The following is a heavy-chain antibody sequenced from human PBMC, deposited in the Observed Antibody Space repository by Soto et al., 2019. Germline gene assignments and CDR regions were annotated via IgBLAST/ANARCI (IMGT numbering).Heavy chain of an antibody. D-gene: IGHD3-22*01. CDR3: ARPIEGGTSGYYH. CDR2: FYYTGST. Sequence: SETLSLTCTVSGGSISSSNYYWAWIRQPPGKGLEWIGSFYYTGSTYYNPSLRSRVTISVDTSKNQFSLKLSSVTAADTAVYYCARPIEGGTSGYYHWGQGTLVTVSS. J-gene: IGHJ5*02. CDR1: GGSISSSNYY. V-gene: IGHV4-39*01.